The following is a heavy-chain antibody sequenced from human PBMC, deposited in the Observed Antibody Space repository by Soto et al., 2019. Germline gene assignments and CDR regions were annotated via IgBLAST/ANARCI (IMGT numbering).Heavy chain of an antibody. J-gene: IGHJ5*02. V-gene: IGHV4-39*01. CDR2: IYYSGST. D-gene: IGHD4-17*01. CDR1: GGSISSSSYY. Sequence: PSETLSLTCTVSGGSISSSSYYWGWIRQPPGKGLEWIGSIYYSGSTYYNPSLKSRVTISVDTSKNQFSLKLSSVTAADTAVYYCARPYGDYFNWFDPWGQGTLVTVSS. CDR3: ARPYGDYFNWFDP.